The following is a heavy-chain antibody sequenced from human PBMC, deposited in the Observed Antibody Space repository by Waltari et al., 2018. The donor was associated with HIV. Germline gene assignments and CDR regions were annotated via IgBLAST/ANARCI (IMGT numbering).Heavy chain of an antibody. CDR2: ISTSSSYI. CDR3: AREKRFTYYGLDV. CDR1: VFTFSRYT. Sequence: EVQLVEAGGGLVKPGGSLRLSCAAFVFTFSRYTRNWVRQAPGKGLERVSSISTSSSYIYHTDSVKGRFTISRDNAKNSLYLQMNSRRVEDTAVYYCAREKRFTYYGLDVWGQGTTVTVSS. J-gene: IGHJ6*02. V-gene: IGHV3-21*01. D-gene: IGHD3-3*01.